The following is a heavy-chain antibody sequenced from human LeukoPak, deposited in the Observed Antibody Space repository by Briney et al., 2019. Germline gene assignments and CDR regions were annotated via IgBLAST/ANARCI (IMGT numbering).Heavy chain of an antibody. CDR1: GFTFSSYG. CDR2: IRYDGSNK. Sequence: GGSLRLSCAASGFTFSSYGMHWVRQAPGKGLEWVAFIRYDGSNKYYADSVKGRFTISRDNSKNTLYLQMNSLRAEDTAVYYCAKLPLWFGEFEDAFDIWGQGTMVTVSS. J-gene: IGHJ3*02. CDR3: AKLPLWFGEFEDAFDI. D-gene: IGHD3-10*01. V-gene: IGHV3-30*02.